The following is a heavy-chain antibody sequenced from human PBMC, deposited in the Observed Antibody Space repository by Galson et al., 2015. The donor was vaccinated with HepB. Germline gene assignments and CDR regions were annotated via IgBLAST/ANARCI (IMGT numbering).Heavy chain of an antibody. CDR1: GFSLSTSGVG. J-gene: IGHJ4*02. D-gene: IGHD3-3*01. CDR2: IYWNDDK. Sequence: PALVKPTQTLTLTCTFSGFSLSTSGVGVGWIRQPPGKALEWLALIYWNDDKRYSPSLKSRFTITKDTSKNQVVLTMTNMDPVDTATYYCARIRSLNYFDYWGQGTPVTVSS. CDR3: ARIRSLNYFDY. V-gene: IGHV2-5*01.